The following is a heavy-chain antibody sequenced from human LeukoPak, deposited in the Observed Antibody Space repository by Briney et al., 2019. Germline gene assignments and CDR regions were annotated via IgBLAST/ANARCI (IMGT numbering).Heavy chain of an antibody. J-gene: IGHJ4*02. CDR1: GGSFSGYY. D-gene: IGHD3-3*01. V-gene: IGHV4-34*01. CDR2: INHSGST. CDR3: ARGCVLRFLEWLLDY. Sequence: PSETLSLTCAVYGGSFSGYYWSWIRQPPGKGLEWIGEINHSGSTNYNPSLKSRVPISVDTSKNQFSLKLSSVTAADTAVYYCARGCVLRFLEWLLDYWGQGTLVTVSS.